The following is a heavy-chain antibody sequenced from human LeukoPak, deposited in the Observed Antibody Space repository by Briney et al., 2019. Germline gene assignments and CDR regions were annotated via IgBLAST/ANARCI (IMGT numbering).Heavy chain of an antibody. D-gene: IGHD2-2*01. V-gene: IGHV3-21*01. CDR2: ISSSSSYI. CDR1: GFTFSSYS. J-gene: IGHJ4*02. CDR3: AREKGYCSSTSCFDFNY. Sequence: GGSLRLTRAACGFTFSSYSMNWVRQAPGKGLEWVSSISSSSSYIYYADSVKGRFTISRDNAKNSLYLQMNSLRAEDTAVYYCAREKGYCSSTSCFDFNYWGQGTLVTVSS.